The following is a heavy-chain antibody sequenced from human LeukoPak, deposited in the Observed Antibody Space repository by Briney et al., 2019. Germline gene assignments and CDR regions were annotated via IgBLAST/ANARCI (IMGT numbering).Heavy chain of an antibody. J-gene: IGHJ3*02. CDR1: GYTFTSYY. CDR3: ARGRRRPHDAFDI. Sequence: ASVKVSCKASGYTFTSYYMHWVRQAPGQGLEWMGIINPSGGSASYAQKFQGRVTMTRDMSTSTVYMELSSLRSEDTAVYYCARGRRRPHDAFDIWGQGTMVTVSS. V-gene: IGHV1-46*01. CDR2: INPSGGSA.